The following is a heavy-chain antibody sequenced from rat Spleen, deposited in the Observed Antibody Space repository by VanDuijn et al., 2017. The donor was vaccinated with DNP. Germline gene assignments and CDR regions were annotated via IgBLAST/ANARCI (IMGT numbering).Heavy chain of an antibody. Sequence: QVQLKESGPGLVQPSQTLSLTCTVSGFSLATYTVSWVRQPPGKGLEWLAAISNSGITYYNSALKSRLSISRDTSKSQVFLKMNSLQTEDTAMYSCARSAYYGYNYYAMDAWGLGASVTVSS. CDR3: ARSAYYGYNYYAMDA. V-gene: IGHV2-6*01. D-gene: IGHD1-9*01. CDR2: ISNSGIT. CDR1: GFSLATYT. J-gene: IGHJ4*01.